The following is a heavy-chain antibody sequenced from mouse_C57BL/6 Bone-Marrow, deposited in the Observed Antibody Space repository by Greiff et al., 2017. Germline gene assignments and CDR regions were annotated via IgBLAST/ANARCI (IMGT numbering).Heavy chain of an antibody. CDR2: IDPETGGT. V-gene: IGHV1-15*01. D-gene: IGHD1-1*01. CDR1: GYTFTDYE. J-gene: IGHJ3*01. Sequence: VQLQQSGAELVRPGASVTLSCKASGYTFTDYEMHWVKQTPVHGLEWIGAIDPETGGTAYNQKFKGKAILTADKSSSTAYMELRSLTSEDSAVYYCTREGFYGSSLFAYWAQGTLVPVFA. CDR3: TREGFYGSSLFAY.